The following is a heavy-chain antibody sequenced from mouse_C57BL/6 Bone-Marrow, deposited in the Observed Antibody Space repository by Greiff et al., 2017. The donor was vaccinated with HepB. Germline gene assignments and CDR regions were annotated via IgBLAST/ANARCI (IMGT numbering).Heavy chain of an antibody. J-gene: IGHJ4*01. CDR3: ARRVDYYAMDY. D-gene: IGHD1-1*01. Sequence: QVQLQQPGTELVKPGASVKLSCKASGYTFTSYWMHWVKQRPGQGLEWIGNINPSNGSTKYNEKFKGKATLTADKSSSTAYMQLNSLTSEDSAVYFCARRVDYYAMDYWGQGTSVTVSS. V-gene: IGHV1-53*01. CDR1: GYTFTSYW. CDR2: INPSNGST.